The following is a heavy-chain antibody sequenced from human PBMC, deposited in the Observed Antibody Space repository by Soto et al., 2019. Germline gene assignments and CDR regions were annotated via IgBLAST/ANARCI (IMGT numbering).Heavy chain of an antibody. CDR1: GGSIRSTTYY. V-gene: IGHV4-39*01. D-gene: IGHD3-3*01. CDR2: MFYGGTT. Sequence: SETLSLTCTVSGGSIRSTTYYWGWIRQPPGKGLEWIGSMFYGGTTYYNPSLKSRVTISVDTTKNQFSLKLSSVTAADTAVYYCARRSDFWSGSLDYWGQGTLVTVSS. J-gene: IGHJ4*02. CDR3: ARRSDFWSGSLDY.